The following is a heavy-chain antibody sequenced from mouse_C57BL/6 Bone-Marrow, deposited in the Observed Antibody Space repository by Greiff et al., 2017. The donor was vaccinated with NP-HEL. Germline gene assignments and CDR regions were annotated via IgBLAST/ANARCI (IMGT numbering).Heavy chain of an antibody. D-gene: IGHD1-1*01. J-gene: IGHJ1*03. V-gene: IGHV10-3*01. CDR2: IRSKSSNYAT. CDR3: GRAKFRSYYRGYVDV. Sequence: EVQLVESGGGLVQPKGSLKLSCAASGFTFNTYAMHWVRQAPGKGLEWVARIRSKSSNYATYYADPVKDRCTISRDDSQSMLYLQMNNLKTEDTAMYYCGRAKFRSYYRGYVDVWGTGTTVTVSS. CDR1: GFTFNTYA.